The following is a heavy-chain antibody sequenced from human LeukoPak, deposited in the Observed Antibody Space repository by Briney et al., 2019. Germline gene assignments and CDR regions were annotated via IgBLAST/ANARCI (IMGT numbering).Heavy chain of an antibody. V-gene: IGHV4-31*03. J-gene: IGHJ4*02. D-gene: IGHD3-22*01. Sequence: KPSQTLSLTCTVSGGSISSGAYYWSWIRQHPGKGLEWIGYIYYSGSTYYNPSLKSRLTISTDTSENQFSLKLSSVTAADTAVYYCARTLGSGYYLYYFDYWGQGTLVTVSS. CDR1: GGSISSGAYY. CDR2: IYYSGST. CDR3: ARTLGSGYYLYYFDY.